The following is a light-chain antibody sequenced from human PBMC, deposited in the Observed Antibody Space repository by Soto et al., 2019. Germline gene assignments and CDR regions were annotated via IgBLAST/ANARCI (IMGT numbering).Light chain of an antibody. J-gene: IGLJ3*02. CDR2: EGT. CDR1: SSDVGTYNL. Sequence: QSVLTQPASVSGSPGQSITISCTGTSSDVGTYNLVSWYQHHPGKAPKVMGYEGTKRPSGVSNRFSGSKSGNTASLTISGLQAEDEADYFCCSYAGTSTLLFGGGTKVTVL. CDR3: CSYAGTSTLL. V-gene: IGLV2-23*01.